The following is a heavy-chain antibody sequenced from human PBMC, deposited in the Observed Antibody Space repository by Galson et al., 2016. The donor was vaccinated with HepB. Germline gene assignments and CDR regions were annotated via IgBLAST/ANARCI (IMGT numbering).Heavy chain of an antibody. V-gene: IGHV3-23*01. J-gene: IGHJ5*02. CDR2: ITGNGGSL. D-gene: IGHD6-19*01. CDR1: GFTFSSFS. CDR3: AKMITSVWQWLAAFDL. Sequence: SLRLSCAASGFTFSSFSMVWVRQAPGKGLEWVAFITGNGGSLFYADSVKGRFTISRDNLENTVYLQMNNLRVEDTPVYYCAKMITSVWQWLAAFDLWGQGTRVTVSS.